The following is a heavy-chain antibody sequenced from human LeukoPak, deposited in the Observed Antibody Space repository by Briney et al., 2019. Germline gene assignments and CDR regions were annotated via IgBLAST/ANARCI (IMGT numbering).Heavy chain of an antibody. CDR2: INPNSGGS. D-gene: IGHD1-1*01. Sequence: ASVKVSCKASGYTFPANYMHWVRQAPGQGLEWMGWINPNSGGSNCAQKFQGRVTMTLETSISTAYMELSRLSSDDTAVYYCARVQVSDDNWGFFDYWGQGTLVTVSS. CDR3: ARVQVSDDNWGFFDY. CDR1: GYTFPANY. J-gene: IGHJ4*02. V-gene: IGHV1-2*02.